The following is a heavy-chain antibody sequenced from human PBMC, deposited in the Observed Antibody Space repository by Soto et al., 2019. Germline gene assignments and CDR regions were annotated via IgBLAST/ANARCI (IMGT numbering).Heavy chain of an antibody. CDR2: IYYSGIT. J-gene: IGHJ4*02. CDR3: AVDYGYHFLDS. D-gene: IGHD4-17*01. V-gene: IGHV4-39*01. CDR1: GGSISSTTYY. Sequence: PSETLSLTCTVSGGSISSTTYYWGWIRQPPGKGLEWIGNIYYSGITYYTPSLKSRVTISVDTSKNQFSLKLTSVTAADAAVYYCAVDYGYHFLDSRGQVTLVTVSS.